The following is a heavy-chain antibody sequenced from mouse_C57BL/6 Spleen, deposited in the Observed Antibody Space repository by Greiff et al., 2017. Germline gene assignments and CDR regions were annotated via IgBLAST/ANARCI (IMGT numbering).Heavy chain of an antibody. Sequence: QVQLKESGPELVKPGASVKISCKASGYAFSSSWMNWVKQRPGKGLEWIGRIYPGDGDTNYNGKFKGKATLTADKSSSTAYMQLSSLTSEDSAVYFCAPNWDVCYFDYWGQGTTLTVSS. V-gene: IGHV1-82*01. CDR2: IYPGDGDT. CDR1: GYAFSSSW. D-gene: IGHD4-1*01. J-gene: IGHJ2*01. CDR3: APNWDVCYFDY.